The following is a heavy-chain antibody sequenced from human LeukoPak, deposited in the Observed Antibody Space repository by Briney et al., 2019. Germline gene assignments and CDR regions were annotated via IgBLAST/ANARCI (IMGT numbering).Heavy chain of an antibody. V-gene: IGHV3-21*01. D-gene: IGHD3-9*01. Sequence: GGSLRLSCAASGFTFSSYSMNWVRQAPGKGLEWVSSISSSSSYIYYADSVKGRFAISRDNAKNSLYLQMNSLRAEDTAVYYCARVNDILTGYPVDYFDYWGQGTLATVSS. CDR1: GFTFSSYS. J-gene: IGHJ4*02. CDR3: ARVNDILTGYPVDYFDY. CDR2: ISSSSSYI.